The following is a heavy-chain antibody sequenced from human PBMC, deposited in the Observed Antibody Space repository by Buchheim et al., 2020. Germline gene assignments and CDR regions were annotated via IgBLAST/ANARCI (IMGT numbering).Heavy chain of an antibody. Sequence: VQLVESGGGLVQPGGSLRLSCAASGFTFSNYCMHWVRQAPGKGLVWVSRIIRDVNNTNYADSAKGRFTISRANAKNTLYLQINSLRAEDTAVYCCTRDLQFWGQGNL. J-gene: IGHJ4*02. CDR3: TRDLQF. CDR2: IIRDVNNT. V-gene: IGHV3-74*01. CDR1: GFTFSNYC.